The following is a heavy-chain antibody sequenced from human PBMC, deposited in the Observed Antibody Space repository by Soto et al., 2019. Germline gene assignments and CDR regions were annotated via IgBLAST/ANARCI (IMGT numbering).Heavy chain of an antibody. V-gene: IGHV4-38-2*01. J-gene: IGHJ4*02. Sequence: SETLSLTCAVSGDSITSIYHWAWMRQPPGKGLEWVASIYHSGTTYYNPSLKSRVTISVDTSKNEFSLNLRSVTAADTAVYYCAGGVTMGALPSHFHYWGQGTQVTVSS. CDR3: AGGVTMGALPSHFHY. D-gene: IGHD3-16*02. CDR1: GDSITSIYH. CDR2: IYHSGTT.